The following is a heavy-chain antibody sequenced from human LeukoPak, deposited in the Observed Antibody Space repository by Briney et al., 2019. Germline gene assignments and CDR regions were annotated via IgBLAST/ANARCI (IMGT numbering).Heavy chain of an antibody. J-gene: IGHJ3*02. CDR3: ARSRIAAAVGDAFDI. Sequence: GASVKVSCKTSGYTFTSYGISWVRQAPGQGLEWMGWISAYNGNTNYAQKLQGRVTMTTDTSTSTAYMELRSLRSDDTAVYYCARSRIAAAVGDAFDIWGQGTMVTVSS. V-gene: IGHV1-18*01. D-gene: IGHD6-13*01. CDR2: ISAYNGNT. CDR1: GYTFTSYG.